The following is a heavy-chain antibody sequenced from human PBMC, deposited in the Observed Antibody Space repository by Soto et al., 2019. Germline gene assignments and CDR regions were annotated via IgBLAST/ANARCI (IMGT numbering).Heavy chain of an antibody. D-gene: IGHD3-10*01. CDR3: ANLPLYGSGFDC. CDR2: ISWNGAAT. V-gene: IGHV3-9*01. CDR1: GFTFDDYA. Sequence: EVQLVESGGGLVQPGGSLRLSCAASGFTFDDYAIQWVRQAPGKGLEWVSGISWNGAATGYMNSVKGRFYISRDNTKHTRYLPLNSRRSEDTAVYYCANLPLYGSGFDCWGQGTLVTVSS. J-gene: IGHJ4*02.